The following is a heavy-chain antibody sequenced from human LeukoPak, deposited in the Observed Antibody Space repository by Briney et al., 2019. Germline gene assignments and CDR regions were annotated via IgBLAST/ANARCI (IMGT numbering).Heavy chain of an antibody. Sequence: ASVKVSCKASGYTFTDYYMHWVRQAPGQGLEWMGWINPNSGGTNYAQKFQGRVTMTRDTSISTAYMELSRVRSDDTAVYYCAGWNALWFGEHYYYYGMDVWGQGTTVTVSS. CDR1: GYTFTDYY. CDR2: INPNSGGT. J-gene: IGHJ6*02. V-gene: IGHV1-2*02. D-gene: IGHD3-10*01. CDR3: AGWNALWFGEHYYYYGMDV.